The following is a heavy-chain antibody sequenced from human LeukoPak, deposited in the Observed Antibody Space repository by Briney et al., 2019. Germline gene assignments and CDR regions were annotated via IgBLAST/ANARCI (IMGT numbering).Heavy chain of an antibody. J-gene: IGHJ1*01. CDR2: IYYSGST. V-gene: IGHV4-59*08. D-gene: IGHD3-22*01. Sequence: SETLSLTCTVSGGSISSYYWSWIRQPPGEGLEWIGYIYYSGSTNYNPSLKSRVTISVDTSKNQFSLKLSSVTAADTAVYYCARGPSGYFLYFQHWGQGTLVTVSS. CDR3: ARGPSGYFLYFQH. CDR1: GGSISSYY.